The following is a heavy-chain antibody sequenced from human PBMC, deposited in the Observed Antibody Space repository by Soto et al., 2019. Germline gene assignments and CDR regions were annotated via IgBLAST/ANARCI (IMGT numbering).Heavy chain of an antibody. CDR3: ARVHKEELVTVPAAHYGH. J-gene: IGHJ4*01. V-gene: IGHV4-59*01. CDR1: GGSLSSFY. CDR2: IYHSGTT. D-gene: IGHD2-2*01. Sequence: KTSETLSLTCTVSGGSLSSFYWGWMRRPPGKGLEWIGYIYHSGTTKYNSSLKSRVTMSVDSSKNEFSLKLTSVTAADTAVYYCARVHKEELVTVPAAHYGHWGHGTLVTVSS.